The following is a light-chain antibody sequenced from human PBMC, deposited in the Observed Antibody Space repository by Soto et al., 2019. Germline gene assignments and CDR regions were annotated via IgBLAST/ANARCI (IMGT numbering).Light chain of an antibody. CDR3: QQRANCPVT. Sequence: EIVLTQSPDTLSLSPGERATLSCRASQSVSSYFAWYQQKPGQAPRLLIYDASHRATGIPARFSASGSGTDSTHPISSLEAGDFAIYYCQQRANCPVTFGQGTRVDIK. CDR2: DAS. J-gene: IGKJ1*01. CDR1: QSVSSY. V-gene: IGKV3-11*01.